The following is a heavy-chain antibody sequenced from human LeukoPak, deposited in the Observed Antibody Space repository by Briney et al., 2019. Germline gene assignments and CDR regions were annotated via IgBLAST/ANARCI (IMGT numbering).Heavy chain of an antibody. V-gene: IGHV3-21*01. CDR2: ISSSSGYI. CDR1: GFTFSTYT. CDR3: ARDSAGSTYYPYNWFDP. D-gene: IGHD3-3*01. Sequence: GRSLRLSCAASGFTFSTYTMNWVRQAPGKGLEWVSSISSSSGYIYYADSVKGRFTISRDNAKNSLYLQMNSPRAEDTAVYYCARDSAGSTYYPYNWFDPWGQGTLVTVSS. J-gene: IGHJ5*02.